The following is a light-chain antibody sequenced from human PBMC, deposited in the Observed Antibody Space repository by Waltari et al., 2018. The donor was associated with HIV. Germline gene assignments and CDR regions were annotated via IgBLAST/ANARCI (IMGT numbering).Light chain of an antibody. V-gene: IGLV2-23*02. CDR3: SSYAGSSTFVI. Sequence: QSALTQPASVSGSPGQSITISCTGSSSGVGSCKHVSWYHQHPGKAPRLIIYEVSKRPSGVSNRYSASKSGKTASLTVSGLRAEDEADYYCSSYAGSSTFVIFGGGTKLTVL. J-gene: IGLJ2*01. CDR2: EVS. CDR1: SSGVGSCKH.